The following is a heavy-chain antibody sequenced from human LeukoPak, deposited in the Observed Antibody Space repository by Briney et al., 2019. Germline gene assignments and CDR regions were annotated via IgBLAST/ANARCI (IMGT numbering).Heavy chain of an antibody. J-gene: IGHJ3*02. CDR2: IIPIFGTA. CDR3: ARTSESTSGAFDI. V-gene: IGHV1-69*06. Sequence: ASVKVSCKASGGTFSSYAISWVRQAPGQGLEWMGGIIPIFGTANYAQKFQGRVTITADKSTSTAYMELSSLRSEDTAVYYCARTSESTSGAFDIWGQGTMVTVSS. CDR1: GGTFSSYA. D-gene: IGHD3-10*01.